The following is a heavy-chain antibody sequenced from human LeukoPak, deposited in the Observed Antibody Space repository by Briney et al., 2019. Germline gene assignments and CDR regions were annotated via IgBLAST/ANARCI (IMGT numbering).Heavy chain of an antibody. CDR2: INSDGSST. J-gene: IGHJ5*02. V-gene: IGHV3-74*01. D-gene: IGHD2-2*01. CDR3: ARGRRAPGCSSTSCYTGRRNWFDP. CDR1: GFTFSSYW. Sequence: PGGSLRLSCAASGFTFSSYWMHWVRQAPGKGLVWVSRINSDGSSTSYADSVKGRFTISRDNAKNTLYLQMNSLRAEDTAVYYCARGRRAPGCSSTSCYTGRRNWFDPWGQGTLVTVSS.